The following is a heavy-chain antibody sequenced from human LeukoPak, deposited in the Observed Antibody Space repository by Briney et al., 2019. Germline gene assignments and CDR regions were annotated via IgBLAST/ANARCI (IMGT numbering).Heavy chain of an antibody. D-gene: IGHD6-13*01. V-gene: IGHV3-74*01. Sequence: GGSLRLSYAASGFTFSSYWMHWVRQAPGKGLLWVSRINSDGSSTSYADSVKGRFTISRDNAKNTLYLQMNSLRAEDTAVYYCARRIAAAAAPYYFDYWGQGTPVTVSS. CDR2: INSDGSST. CDR3: ARRIAAAAAPYYFDY. CDR1: GFTFSSYW. J-gene: IGHJ4*02.